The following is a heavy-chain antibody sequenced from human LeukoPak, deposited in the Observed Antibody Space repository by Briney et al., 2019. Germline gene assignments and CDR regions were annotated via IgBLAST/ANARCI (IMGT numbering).Heavy chain of an antibody. CDR1: GYTFTGYY. J-gene: IGHJ4*02. CDR3: ARGLVDTAMVTDLDY. V-gene: IGHV1-2*06. CDR2: INPNSGGT. D-gene: IGHD5-18*01. Sequence: ASVKVSCKASGYTFTGYYMHWVRQAPGQGLEWMGRINPNSGGTNYAQKFQGRVTMTTDTSTSTAYMELRSLRSDDTAVYYCARGLVDTAMVTDLDYWGQGTLVTVSS.